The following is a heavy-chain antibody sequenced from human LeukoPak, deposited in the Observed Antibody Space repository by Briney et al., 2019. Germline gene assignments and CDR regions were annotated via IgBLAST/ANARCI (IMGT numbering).Heavy chain of an antibody. D-gene: IGHD1-1*01. Sequence: PSETLSLTSTVSGGSISSYYWSWIRQPPGKGLEWIGYIYYSGSTNYNPSLKSRVTISVDTYKNQFSLKLSSVTAADTAVYYCARGSLERSWFDPWGQGTLVTVSS. CDR3: ARGSLERSWFDP. V-gene: IGHV4-59*01. CDR2: IYYSGST. J-gene: IGHJ5*02. CDR1: GGSISSYY.